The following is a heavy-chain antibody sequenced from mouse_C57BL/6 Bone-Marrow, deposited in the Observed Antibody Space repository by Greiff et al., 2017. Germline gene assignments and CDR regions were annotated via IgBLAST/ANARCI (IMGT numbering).Heavy chain of an antibody. V-gene: IGHV1-69*01. Sequence: VQLQQPGAELVMPGASVKLSCKASGYTFTSYWMHWVKQRPGQGLEWIGEIDPSDSYTNYNQKFKGKSTLTVDKSTSTAYMQLSSLTSEDSAVYYWARELYDYDVAWFAYWGQGTLVTVSA. CDR1: GYTFTSYW. CDR3: ARELYDYDVAWFAY. D-gene: IGHD2-4*01. J-gene: IGHJ3*01. CDR2: IDPSDSYT.